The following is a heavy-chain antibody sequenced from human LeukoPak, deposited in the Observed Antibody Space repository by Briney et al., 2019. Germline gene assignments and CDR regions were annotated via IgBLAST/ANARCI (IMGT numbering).Heavy chain of an antibody. V-gene: IGHV1-46*01. CDR2: INPSGGST. J-gene: IGHJ4*02. CDR3: ARDLASSGYYWD. D-gene: IGHD3-22*01. CDR1: GYTFTSYA. Sequence: ASVKVSCKASGYTFTSYAMNWVRQAPGQGLEWMGIINPSGGSTSYAQKFQGRVTMTRDTSTSTVYMELSSLRSEDTAVYYCARDLASSGYYWDWGQGTLVTVSS.